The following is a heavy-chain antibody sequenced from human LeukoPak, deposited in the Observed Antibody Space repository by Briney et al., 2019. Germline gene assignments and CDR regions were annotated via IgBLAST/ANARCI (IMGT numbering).Heavy chain of an antibody. CDR3: AREGSSHPFDY. V-gene: IGHV1-46*01. D-gene: IGHD6-6*01. CDR1: GYTFTGYY. Sequence: ASVKVSCKASGYTFTGYYTHWVRQAPGQGLEWMGIINPSGGSTSYAQKFQGRVTMTRDMSTSTVYMELSSLRSEDTAVYYCAREGSSHPFDYWGQGTLVTVSS. CDR2: INPSGGST. J-gene: IGHJ4*02.